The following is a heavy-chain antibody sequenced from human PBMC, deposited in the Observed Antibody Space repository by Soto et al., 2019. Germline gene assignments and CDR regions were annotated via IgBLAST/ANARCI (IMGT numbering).Heavy chain of an antibody. Sequence: GGSLRLSCAASGFTVSSNYMSWVRQAPGKGLEWISIIYSAGNTYYADSVKGRFTISRDNSKNTLYLQMNSLGAEDTAVYYCASTRRYGYNNYYYYYGMDFRAQRTTVTVSS. D-gene: IGHD5-12*01. V-gene: IGHV3-66*01. CDR3: ASTRRYGYNNYYYYYGMDF. CDR2: IYSAGNT. CDR1: GFTVSSNY. J-gene: IGHJ6*02.